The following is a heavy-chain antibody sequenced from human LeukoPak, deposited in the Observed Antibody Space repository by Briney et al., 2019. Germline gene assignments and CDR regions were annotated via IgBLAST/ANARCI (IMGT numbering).Heavy chain of an antibody. D-gene: IGHD3-22*01. CDR2: IYYSGST. CDR1: GGSISSYY. CDR3: ARRSPPYYYDSSGYYDY. Sequence: PSETLSLTCTVSGGSISSYYWSWIRQPPGKGLEWIGYIYYSGSTNYNPSLKSRVTISLDTSKNQFSLKLSSVPAADTAVYYCARRSPPYYYDSSGYYDYWGQGTLVTVSS. V-gene: IGHV4-59*01. J-gene: IGHJ4*02.